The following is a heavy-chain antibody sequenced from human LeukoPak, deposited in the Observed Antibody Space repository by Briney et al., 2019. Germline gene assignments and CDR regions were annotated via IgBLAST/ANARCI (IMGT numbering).Heavy chain of an antibody. V-gene: IGHV3-7*01. D-gene: IGHD1-26*01. CDR3: TMIEWEHWRG. CDR2: IKQDGSEK. CDR1: GFTFSNYW. J-gene: IGHJ4*02. Sequence: GGSLRLSCAASGFTFSNYWMNWVRQAPGKGLEWVANIKQDGSEKYYVDSVEGRFTVSRDNTKNSLYLQMNSLRAEDTAVYYCTMIEWEHWRGWGQGTLVTVSS.